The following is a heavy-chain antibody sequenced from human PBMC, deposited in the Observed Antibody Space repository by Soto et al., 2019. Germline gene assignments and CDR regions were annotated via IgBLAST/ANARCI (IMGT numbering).Heavy chain of an antibody. D-gene: IGHD1-26*01. CDR2: IKSKTDGGTS. Sequence: GGSLRLCCAASGFTFTNASINWVRQAPGKGLEWVGRIKSKTDGGTSDFAAPVRGRFVISRDDSKSMVYLQMNSLRSDDAAVYYCARGRLGALDYWGQGTLVTVSS. CDR1: GFTFTNAS. J-gene: IGHJ4*02. CDR3: ARGRLGALDY. V-gene: IGHV3-15*07.